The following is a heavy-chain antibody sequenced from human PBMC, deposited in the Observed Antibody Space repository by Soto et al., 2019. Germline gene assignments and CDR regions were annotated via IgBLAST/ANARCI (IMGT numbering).Heavy chain of an antibody. J-gene: IGHJ4*02. D-gene: IGHD6-13*01. V-gene: IGHV3-7*01. CDR1: GFTFSSHW. CDR2: IKQDGSQR. Sequence: GGSLRLSCAASGFTFSSHWMTWVRQAPGKGLEWVANIKQDGSQRNYVDSVKGRFAISRDNAKNSLYLEMNSLRAEDTAVYYCATEITAAGSLWGQGTPVTVSS. CDR3: ATEITAAGSL.